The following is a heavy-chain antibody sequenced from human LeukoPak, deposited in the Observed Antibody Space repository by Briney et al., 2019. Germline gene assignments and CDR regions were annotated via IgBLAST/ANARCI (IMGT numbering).Heavy chain of an antibody. V-gene: IGHV3-23*01. CDR1: GFTFSRYA. Sequence: GGSLRLSCAASGFTFSRYAMSWVRQAPGKGLEWVSAISGSGGSTYYADSVKGRFTISRDNSKNTLYLQMNSLRAEDTAVYYCAKDDYYYDSSGYSGWFDPWGQGTLVTVSS. D-gene: IGHD3-22*01. CDR2: ISGSGGST. CDR3: AKDDYYYDSSGYSGWFDP. J-gene: IGHJ5*02.